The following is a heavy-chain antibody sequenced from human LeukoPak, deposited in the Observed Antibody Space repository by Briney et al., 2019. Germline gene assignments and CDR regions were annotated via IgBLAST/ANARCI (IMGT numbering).Heavy chain of an antibody. D-gene: IGHD6-19*01. J-gene: IGHJ2*01. V-gene: IGHV1-18*01. CDR1: GYTXTSYG. CDR3: ARDPSIAVAATGWYFDL. CDR2: ISAYNGNT. Sequence: ASVKVSCKASGYTXTSYGISGVRQAPGQGLESMGWISAYNGNTNYAQKLQGRVTMTTDTSTSTAYMELRSLRSDDTAVYYCARDPSIAVAATGWYFDLWGRGTLVTVSS.